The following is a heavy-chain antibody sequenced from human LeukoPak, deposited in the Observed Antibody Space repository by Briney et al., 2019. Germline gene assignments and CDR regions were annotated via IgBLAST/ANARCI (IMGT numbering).Heavy chain of an antibody. CDR1: GLTFSGYD. J-gene: IGHJ5*01. CDR2: ISSSTNRT. CDR3: ARVAVSGPTGWFDS. Sequence: GGSLRLSCVTSGLTFSGYDMFWVRQAPGKGLEWISYISSSTNRTHYADSVKGRFTISRDNVDNVVYLEMNSLGAEDTATYYCARVAVSGPTGWFDSWGQGTLVIVSS. V-gene: IGHV3-48*01. D-gene: IGHD2-8*02.